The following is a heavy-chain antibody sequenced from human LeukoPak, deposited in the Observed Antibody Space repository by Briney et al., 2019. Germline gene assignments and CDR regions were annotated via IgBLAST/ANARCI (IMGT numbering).Heavy chain of an antibody. V-gene: IGHV3-9*01. CDR2: ISWNSGSI. J-gene: IGHJ6*02. Sequence: PGGSLRLSCAASGFTFDDYAMHWVRQAPGKGLEWVSGISWNSGSIGYADSVKGRFTISRDNAKNSLNLQMNSLRAEDTALYYCAKDRSGSYPGVDGMDVWGQGTTVTVSS. CDR1: GFTFDDYA. CDR3: AKDRSGSYPGVDGMDV. D-gene: IGHD3-10*01.